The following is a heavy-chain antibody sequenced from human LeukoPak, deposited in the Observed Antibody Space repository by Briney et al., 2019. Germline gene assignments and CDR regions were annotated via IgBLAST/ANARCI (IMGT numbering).Heavy chain of an antibody. V-gene: IGHV3-23*01. D-gene: IGHD3-16*01. CDR1: GFTFSNYD. CDR3: AKGLRTGVGPYMGYHYYMDV. J-gene: IGHJ6*03. CDR2: ISGSGGST. Sequence: GGSLRLSCAASGFTFSNYDMHWVRQAPGKGLEWVSAISGSGGSTYYADSVKGRFTISRDNSKNTLYLQMNSLRAEDTAVYYCAKGLRTGVGPYMGYHYYMDVWGKGATVTVSS.